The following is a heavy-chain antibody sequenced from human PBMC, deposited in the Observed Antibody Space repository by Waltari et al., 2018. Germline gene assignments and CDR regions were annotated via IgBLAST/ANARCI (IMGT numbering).Heavy chain of an antibody. Sequence: QVQLQESGPGLVKPSETLSLTCTVSGGSISSYYWSWIRQPPGKGLEWIGYIYYSGSTNYNPSLKSRVTISVDTSKNQFSLKLSSVTAADTAVYYCAGGQAGMAIAAIGYWGQGTLVTVSS. D-gene: IGHD2-21*01. J-gene: IGHJ4*02. CDR3: AGGQAGMAIAAIGY. CDR2: IYYSGST. V-gene: IGHV4-59*08. CDR1: GGSISSYY.